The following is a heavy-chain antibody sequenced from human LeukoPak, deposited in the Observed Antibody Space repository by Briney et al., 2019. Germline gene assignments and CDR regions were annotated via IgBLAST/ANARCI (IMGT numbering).Heavy chain of an antibody. CDR2: INPNSGGT. CDR3: ARDGYSYGAGDSGSYCVDY. V-gene: IGHV1-2*02. D-gene: IGHD5-18*01. CDR1: GYTFTGYY. Sequence: ASVKVSCKASGYTFTGYYMHWVRQAPGQGLEWMGWINPNSGGTNYAQKFQGRVTMTRDTSISTAYMELSRLRSDDTAVYYCARDGYSYGAGDSGSYCVDYWGQGTLVTVSS. J-gene: IGHJ4*02.